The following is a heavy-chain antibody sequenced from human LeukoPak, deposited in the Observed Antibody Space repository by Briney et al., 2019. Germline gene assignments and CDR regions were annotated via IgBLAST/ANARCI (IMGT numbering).Heavy chain of an antibody. CDR2: IRYDGSNK. Sequence: GGSLRLSCAASGFTFSSYAMTWVRQTPGKGLEWVAFIRYDGSNKYYADSVKGRFTISRDNSKNTLYLQMNSLRAEDTAVYYCASAAGTFWGQGTLVTVSS. CDR1: GFTFSSYA. D-gene: IGHD6-13*01. CDR3: ASAAGTF. J-gene: IGHJ4*02. V-gene: IGHV3-30*02.